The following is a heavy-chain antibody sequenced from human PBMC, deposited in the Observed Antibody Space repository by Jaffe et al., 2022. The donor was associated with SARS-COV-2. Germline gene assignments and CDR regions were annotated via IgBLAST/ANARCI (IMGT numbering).Heavy chain of an antibody. CDR3: ARHSQTTDGFDL. D-gene: IGHD1-7*01. V-gene: IGHV3-21*01. Sequence: EVQLVESGGGLVKPGGSLRLSCAASGFIFSSYGMNWVRQAPGKGLEWVSFISGSGSRIYYADSLKGRFASSRDNAKNSLYLQMDGLRAEDTAVYYCARHSQTTDGFDLWGQGTRVTVSS. CDR2: ISGSGSRI. CDR1: GFIFSSYG. J-gene: IGHJ3*01.